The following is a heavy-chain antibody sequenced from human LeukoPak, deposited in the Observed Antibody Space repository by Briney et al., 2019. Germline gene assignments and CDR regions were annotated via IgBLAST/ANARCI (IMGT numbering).Heavy chain of an antibody. CDR1: GFSFTAYS. CDR3: ARRFDP. Sequence: GGSLRLSCAASGFSFTAYSMNWVRQAPGRGLEWISYIGPGGDIYYADSVTGRLTVSRDTAKNSLYLQMNGLRVEDTAVYYCARRFDPWGQGTLVTVSS. CDR2: IGPGGDI. D-gene: IGHD3-3*01. V-gene: IGHV3-48*01. J-gene: IGHJ5*02.